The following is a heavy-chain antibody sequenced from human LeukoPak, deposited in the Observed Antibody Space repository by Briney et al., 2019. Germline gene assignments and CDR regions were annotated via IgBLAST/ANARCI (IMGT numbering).Heavy chain of an antibody. V-gene: IGHV3-23*01. J-gene: IGHJ4*02. CDR1: GFTFSSYA. Sequence: GGSLRLSCVASGFTFSSYAMSWVRQAPGKGLEWVSAISGSGGSTYYADSVKGRFTISRDNSKNTLYLQMNSLRAEDTAVYYCAKGRGYIVVVTGDYFDYWGQGTLVTVSS. D-gene: IGHD2-21*02. CDR3: AKGRGYIVVVTGDYFDY. CDR2: ISGSGGST.